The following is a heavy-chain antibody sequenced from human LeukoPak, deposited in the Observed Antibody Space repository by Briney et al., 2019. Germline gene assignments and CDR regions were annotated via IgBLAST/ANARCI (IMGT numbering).Heavy chain of an antibody. J-gene: IGHJ5*02. V-gene: IGHV4-39*07. D-gene: IGHD1-7*01. Sequence: SETLSLTCSVFGGSISNSSYYWGWIRQSPGKGLEWIASIYHDGNTFYNPSLKSRVAISVDTAKSQVSLRLRSVTAADTAVYYCAETNTQDWFDPWGQGALVTVSS. CDR3: AETNTQDWFDP. CDR1: GGSISNSSYY. CDR2: IYHDGNT.